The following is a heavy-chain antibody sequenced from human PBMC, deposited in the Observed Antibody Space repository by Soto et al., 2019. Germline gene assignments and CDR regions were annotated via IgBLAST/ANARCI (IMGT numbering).Heavy chain of an antibody. CDR2: GST. D-gene: IGHD3-16*02. J-gene: IGHJ4*02. Sequence: GSTNYNPSLKSRVTISVDTSKNQFSLKLSSVTAADTAVYYCARAGYVWGSYRPLYYFDYWGQGTLVTASS. V-gene: IGHV4-59*01. CDR3: ARAGYVWGSYRPLYYFDY.